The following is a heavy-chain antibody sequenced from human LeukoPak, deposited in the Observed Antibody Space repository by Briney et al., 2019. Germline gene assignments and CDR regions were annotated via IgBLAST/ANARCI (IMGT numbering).Heavy chain of an antibody. CDR1: GFTFSSYW. Sequence: TGGSLRFSCAASGFTFSSYWMSWVRQAPGKGLEWVANIKQDGSEKYYVDSVKGRFTISRDNAKNSLYLQMNSLRAEDTAVYYCASYSTRETQWIQLWPYYYYGMDVWGQGTTVTVSS. D-gene: IGHD5-18*01. CDR2: IKQDGSEK. CDR3: ASYSTRETQWIQLWPYYYYGMDV. V-gene: IGHV3-7*05. J-gene: IGHJ6*02.